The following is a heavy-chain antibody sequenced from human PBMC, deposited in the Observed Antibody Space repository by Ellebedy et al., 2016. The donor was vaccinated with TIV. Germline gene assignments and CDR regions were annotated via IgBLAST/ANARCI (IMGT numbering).Heavy chain of an antibody. CDR3: ARDQAFGQTASSFDY. CDR2: VSSNGVIA. D-gene: IGHD3-10*01. CDR1: GFTFSTYT. Sequence: GESLKISCAASGFTFSTYTMVWVRQAPGKGLEWVALVSSNGVIAYNADSVKGRFTISRDNSKTTLFLQMNSLTPEDTAVYYCARDQAFGQTASSFDYWGQGTLVTVSS. J-gene: IGHJ4*02. V-gene: IGHV3-30-3*01.